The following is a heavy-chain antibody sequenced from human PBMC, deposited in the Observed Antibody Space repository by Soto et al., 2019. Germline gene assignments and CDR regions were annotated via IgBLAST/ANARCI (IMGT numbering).Heavy chain of an antibody. V-gene: IGHV1-46*01. CDR1: GYTFTSYY. CDR2: INPSGGST. CDR3: AREFDPNGMDV. Sequence: ASVKVSCTSSGYTFTSYYMHWVRQAPGQGLEWMGIINPSGGSTSYAQKFQGRVTMTRDTSTSTVYMELSSLRSEDTAVYYCAREFDPNGMDVWGQGTTVTVSS. J-gene: IGHJ6*02.